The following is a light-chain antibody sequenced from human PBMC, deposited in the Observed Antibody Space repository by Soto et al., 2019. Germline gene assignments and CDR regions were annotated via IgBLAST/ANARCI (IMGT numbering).Light chain of an antibody. CDR2: AAS. J-gene: IGKJ1*01. V-gene: IGKV1-39*01. CDR3: QQSDSTPPT. Sequence: DIQMTQSPSSLSASVRGRVTITCRASQSISSYLNWYQQKPGKAPKLLIYAASILQSGVPSRFSGSGSGTDFTLTICSLQPEDFATYYCQQSDSTPPTFGQGTKVETK. CDR1: QSISSY.